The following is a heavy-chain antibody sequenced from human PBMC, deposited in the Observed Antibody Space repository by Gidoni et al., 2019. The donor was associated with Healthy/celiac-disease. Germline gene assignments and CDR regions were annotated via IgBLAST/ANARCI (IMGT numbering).Heavy chain of an antibody. D-gene: IGHD3-16*01. CDR2: IWYDGSNK. J-gene: IGHJ6*02. CDR3: ARADSGSFGGVTLCMDV. CDR1: GFTFSSYG. V-gene: IGHV3-33*01. Sequence: QVQLVESGGGVVQPGRSLRLSCAASGFTFSSYGMHWVRQAPGKGLEWGAVIWYDGSNKYYADSVKGRFTISRDNSKNTLYLQMNSLRAEDTAVYYCARADSGSFGGVTLCMDVWGQGTTVTVSS.